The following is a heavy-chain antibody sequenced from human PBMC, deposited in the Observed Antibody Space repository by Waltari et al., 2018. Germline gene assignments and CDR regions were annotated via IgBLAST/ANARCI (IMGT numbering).Heavy chain of an antibody. CDR1: GIIFGTYN. D-gene: IGHD2-2*01. CDR2: ISSSSAYK. Sequence: EGQLVASGGGLVKPGGSLILSCAASGIIFGTYNMNWVRQAPGKGLEWVSYISSSSAYKYYADSVKGRFAISRDNAKNLLFLQMNSLRADDTAVYYCVRENCSVTSCFKHFDYWGRGILVTVSS. J-gene: IGHJ4*02. V-gene: IGHV3-21*05. CDR3: VRENCSVTSCFKHFDY.